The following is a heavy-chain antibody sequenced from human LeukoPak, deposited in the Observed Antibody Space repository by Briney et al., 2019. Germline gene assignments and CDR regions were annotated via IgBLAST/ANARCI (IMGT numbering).Heavy chain of an antibody. D-gene: IGHD3-16*01. V-gene: IGHV3-66*01. J-gene: IGHJ4*02. CDR1: GFTFSDYN. CDR2: MYTGGST. Sequence: PGGSVTLFCSASGFTFSDYNMHWLRQAPGKGLGWVSVMYTGGSTYYADSVNGRFTISSDKSKNTLYLQMNSLRADDTAVYYCAKFVGVIYSPFDYWGQGPLVPVSS. CDR3: AKFVGVIYSPFDY.